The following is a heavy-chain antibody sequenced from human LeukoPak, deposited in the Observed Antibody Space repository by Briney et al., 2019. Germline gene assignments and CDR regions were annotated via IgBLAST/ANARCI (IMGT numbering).Heavy chain of an antibody. J-gene: IGHJ4*02. D-gene: IGHD6-13*01. CDR2: IYTDGRT. CDR1: GFTVTSNY. Sequence: GGSLRLSCAASGFTVTSNYMSWVRQTPGQGRLEWVSVIYTDGRTFYTGSVTGRFTISRDNSKNTLYLQMNSLRAEDTAVYYCARDRDGRDVRAAAGAYWGQGTLVTVSS. V-gene: IGHV3-66*01. CDR3: ARDRDGRDVRAAAGAY.